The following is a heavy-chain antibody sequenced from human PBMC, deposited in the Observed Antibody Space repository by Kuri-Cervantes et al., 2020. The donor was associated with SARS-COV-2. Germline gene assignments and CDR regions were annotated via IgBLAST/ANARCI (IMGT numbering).Heavy chain of an antibody. D-gene: IGHD3-22*01. CDR2: INSDGSST. J-gene: IGHJ4*02. CDR3: ARDYYDSSGVY. Sequence: GESLKISCAASGFTFSSYWMHWVRQAPGKGLMWVSRINSDGSSTSYADSVKGRFTISRDNAKDTLYLQMNSLRAEDTAVYYCARDYYDSSGVYWSQGTLVTVSS. CDR1: GFTFSSYW. V-gene: IGHV3-74*01.